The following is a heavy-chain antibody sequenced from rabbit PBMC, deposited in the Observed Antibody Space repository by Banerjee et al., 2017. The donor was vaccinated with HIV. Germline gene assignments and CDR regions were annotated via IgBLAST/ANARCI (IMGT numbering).Heavy chain of an antibody. D-gene: IGHD4-1*01. CDR1: GIDFSSYFY. Sequence: QEQLVESGGGLVKPEGSLTLTCKASGIDFSSYFYICWVRQAPGKGLDLIACIGVGTGSAYYASWAQGRFTISKTSSTTVTLQMTSLTAADTATYFCARMPWTIGWDQTLWGQGTLVTVS. CDR3: ARMPWTIGWDQTL. J-gene: IGHJ4*01. CDR2: IGVGTGSA. V-gene: IGHV1S45*01.